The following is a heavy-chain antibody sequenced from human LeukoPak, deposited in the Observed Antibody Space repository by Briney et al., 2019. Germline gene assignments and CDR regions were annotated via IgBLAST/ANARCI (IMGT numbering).Heavy chain of an antibody. J-gene: IGHJ4*02. D-gene: IGHD3-3*01. CDR2: IYYSGST. CDR1: GGSISSSSYY. CDR3: ATTRYDFWVADA. Sequence: SEILSLTCTVSGGSISSSSYYWGWIRQPPGKGLEWIGSIYYSGSTYYNPSLKSRVTISVDTSKNQFSLKLSSVTAADTAVYYCATTRYDFWVADAWGQGTLVTVSS. V-gene: IGHV4-39*01.